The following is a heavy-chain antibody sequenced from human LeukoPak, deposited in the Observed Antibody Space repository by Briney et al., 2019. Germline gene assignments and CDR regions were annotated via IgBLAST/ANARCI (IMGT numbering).Heavy chain of an antibody. CDR2: INTNAGNP. J-gene: IGHJ4*02. CDR3: ARDRPIVVVTAIPSDFDY. D-gene: IGHD2-21*02. V-gene: IGHV7-4-1*02. CDR1: GYTFTGYY. Sequence: ASVKVSCKASGYTFTGYYMHWVRQAPGQGLEWMGWINTNAGNPTYAQGFTGRFVFSLDTSVSTAYLQISSLKAEDTAVYYCARDRPIVVVTAIPSDFDYWGQGTLVTVSS.